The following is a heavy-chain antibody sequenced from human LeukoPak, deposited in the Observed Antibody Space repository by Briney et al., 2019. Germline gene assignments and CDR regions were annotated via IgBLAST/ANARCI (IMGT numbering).Heavy chain of an antibody. Sequence: PSETLSLTCTVSGGSISSYYWSWIRQPPGKGLEWIGYIYYSGSTNYNPSLKSRVTISVDTSKNQFSLKLSSVTAADTAVYYCATESVASASFDYWGQGTLVTVSS. CDR3: ATESVASASFDY. J-gene: IGHJ4*02. D-gene: IGHD2-15*01. CDR1: GGSISSYY. V-gene: IGHV4-59*01. CDR2: IYYSGST.